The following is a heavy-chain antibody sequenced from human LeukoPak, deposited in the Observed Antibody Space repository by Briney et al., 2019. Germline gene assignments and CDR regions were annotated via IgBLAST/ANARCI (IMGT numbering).Heavy chain of an antibody. Sequence: GGSLRLSCAASGFTFSSYSMNWVRQAPGKGLEWVSYISSSNSTIYYADSVKGRFTISRDNAKNSLYLQMNSLRAEDTAVYYCARAHLTVYYYDSSGDGMDVWGQGTTVTVSS. V-gene: IGHV3-48*01. CDR2: ISSSNSTI. CDR1: GFTFSSYS. CDR3: ARAHLTVYYYDSSGDGMDV. D-gene: IGHD3-22*01. J-gene: IGHJ6*02.